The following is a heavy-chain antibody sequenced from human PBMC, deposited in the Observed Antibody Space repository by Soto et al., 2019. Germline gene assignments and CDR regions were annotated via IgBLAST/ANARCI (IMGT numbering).Heavy chain of an antibody. D-gene: IGHD3-22*01. CDR2: IVVGSGNT. Sequence: SVKVSCKASGFTLTISAVQWVRQARGQRLEWIGWIVVGSGNTNYAQKFQERVTITRDMSTSTAYMELSSLRSEDTAVYYCAAVAYYDSSGYYSPPDYWGQGTLVTVSS. V-gene: IGHV1-58*01. J-gene: IGHJ4*02. CDR1: GFTLTISA. CDR3: AAVAYYDSSGYYSPPDY.